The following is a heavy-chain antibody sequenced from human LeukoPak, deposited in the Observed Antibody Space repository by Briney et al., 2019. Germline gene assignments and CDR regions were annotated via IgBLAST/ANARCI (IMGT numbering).Heavy chain of an antibody. V-gene: IGHV3-23*01. CDR3: AKDGYDFWSGRYYYYYMDV. CDR1: GFTFSSYA. CDR2: ISGSGGST. Sequence: GGSLRLSCAASGFTFSSYAMSWVRQAPGKGLEWVSAISGSGGSTYYADSVEGRFTISRDNSKNTLYLQMNSLRAEDTAVYYCAKDGYDFWSGRYYYYYMDVWGKGTTVTVSS. J-gene: IGHJ6*03. D-gene: IGHD3-3*01.